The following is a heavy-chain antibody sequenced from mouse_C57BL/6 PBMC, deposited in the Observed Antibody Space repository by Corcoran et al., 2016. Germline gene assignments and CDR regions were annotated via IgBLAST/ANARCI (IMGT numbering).Heavy chain of an antibody. V-gene: IGHV1-26*01. CDR1: GYTFTDYY. D-gene: IGHD3-3*01. CDR2: INPNNGGT. J-gene: IGHJ3*01. CDR3: ARWEGTFAY. Sequence: EVQLQQSGPELVKPGASVKISCKASGYTFTDYYMNWVKQSHGKSLEWIGDINPNNGGTSYNQKFKGKATLTVDKSSSTAYMELRSLTSEDSAVYYCARWEGTFAYWGQGTLVTVSA.